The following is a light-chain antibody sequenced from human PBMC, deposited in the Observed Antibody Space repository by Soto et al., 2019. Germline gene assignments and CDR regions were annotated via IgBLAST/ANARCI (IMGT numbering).Light chain of an antibody. J-gene: IGLJ7*01. CDR2: EVT. V-gene: IGLV2-23*02. CDR3: CSYGGSRAV. Sequence: QSALTQPASVSGSPGQSITISCTGTSSDVGSHNLVSWYQQHPGQAPKLMIYEVTKRPLGVSTRFSASKSGNTASLTISGLQAEDEAYYHCCSYGGSRAVFGGGTQLTVL. CDR1: SSDVGSHNL.